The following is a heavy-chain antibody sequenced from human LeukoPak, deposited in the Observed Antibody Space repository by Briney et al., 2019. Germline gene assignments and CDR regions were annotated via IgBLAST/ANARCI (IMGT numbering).Heavy chain of an antibody. CDR1: GYTFTSYG. CDR2: ISAYNGNT. V-gene: IGHV1-18*01. CDR3: ARGGDSSSWYNWFDP. D-gene: IGHD6-13*01. J-gene: IGHJ5*02. Sequence: ASVKVSCKASGYTFTSYGIIRARQARGQGLEWRGWISAYNGNTNYAQKLQGRVTMTTDTSTSTAYMELRSLRSDDTAVYYCARGGDSSSWYNWFDPWGQGTLVTVSS.